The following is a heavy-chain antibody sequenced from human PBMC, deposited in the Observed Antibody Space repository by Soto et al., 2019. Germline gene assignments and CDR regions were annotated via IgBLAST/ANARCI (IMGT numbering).Heavy chain of an antibody. V-gene: IGHV3-7*05. Sequence: EVQLVESGGGLVQPGGSLRLSCAASGFTFNAYWMTWVRQAPGKGLEWVANINRDGTEKNYVDSVKGRFTVSRDNAKNSLHLQMYSLRAEDTAVYYCVRDRTEYGSYGSSYYDVFYIWGQGTKVTVSS. J-gene: IGHJ3*02. CDR3: VRDRTEYGSYGSSYYDVFYI. D-gene: IGHD6-6*01. CDR2: INRDGTEK. CDR1: GFTFNAYW.